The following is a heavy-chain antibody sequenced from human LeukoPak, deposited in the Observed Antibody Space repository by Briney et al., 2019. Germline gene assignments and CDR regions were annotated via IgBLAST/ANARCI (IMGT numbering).Heavy chain of an antibody. D-gene: IGHD2-15*01. Sequence: SVKVSCKASGGTFSSYAISWVRQAPGRGLEWMGRIIPILGIANYAQKFQGRVTITADKSTSTAYMELSSLRSEDTAVYYCAFSRTDLGYCSGGSCYSEFDYWGQGTLVTVSS. CDR3: AFSRTDLGYCSGGSCYSEFDY. CDR2: IIPILGIA. V-gene: IGHV1-69*04. J-gene: IGHJ4*02. CDR1: GGTFSSYA.